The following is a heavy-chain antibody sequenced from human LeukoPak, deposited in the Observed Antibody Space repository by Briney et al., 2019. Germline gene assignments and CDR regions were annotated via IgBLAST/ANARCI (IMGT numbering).Heavy chain of an antibody. D-gene: IGHD2-2*01. V-gene: IGHV1-8*02. J-gene: IGHJ5*01. CDR1: VYIFTSFD. CDR2: MDPNRGNT. CDR3: ARGLSRCSSGNCYEPNWLDS. Sequence: ASVKVSCKASVYIFTSFDINWVRQAPGQGLEWMGWMDPNRGNTGYAPKFQGRVTMARSTSVTTAYMELSSLTSEDTAVYYCARGLSRCSSGNCYEPNWLDSWGQGTLVTVSS.